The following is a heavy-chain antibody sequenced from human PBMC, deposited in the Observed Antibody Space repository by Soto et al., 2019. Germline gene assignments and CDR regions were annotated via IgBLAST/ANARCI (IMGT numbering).Heavy chain of an antibody. CDR2: IIPLFGAA. CDR3: ERGHSYAYWSDP. D-gene: IGHD3-16*01. V-gene: IGHV1-69*15. Sequence: QVQLVQSGAEVKKPGSSVKVSCKASGGTFSSYSINWVRQAPGQGLEWMGRIIPLFGAANYAQKFQGRVTLTADESTTTASMELSSLRPDDTAVYYGERGHSYAYWSDPWGQGTPVSVCS. J-gene: IGHJ5*02. CDR1: GGTFSSYS.